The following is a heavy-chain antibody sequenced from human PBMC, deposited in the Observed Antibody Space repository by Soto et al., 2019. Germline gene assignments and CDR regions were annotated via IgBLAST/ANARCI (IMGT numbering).Heavy chain of an antibody. J-gene: IGHJ4*02. CDR1: GFTLNNYG. CDR3: ARENTPPFFDY. Sequence: QVQLVESGGGVVQPGTSLRLSCEVSGFTLNNYGIHWVRQAPGKGLEWVTVIWYDGRKTSYADSVKGRFTISRDSDKNSVYLQMNSLRAEDTAVYYCARENTPPFFDYWGQGTPVIVTS. V-gene: IGHV3-33*01. CDR2: IWYDGRKT. D-gene: IGHD2-15*01.